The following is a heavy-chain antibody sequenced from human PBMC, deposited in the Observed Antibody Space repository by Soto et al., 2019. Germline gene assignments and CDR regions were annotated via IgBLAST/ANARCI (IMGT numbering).Heavy chain of an antibody. CDR2: IYHSGIT. CDR3: ASSPYGDYVFDY. D-gene: IGHD4-17*01. V-gene: IGHV4-30-2*01. Sequence: SETLALPGGFSGGSISSVGYSCSFIRQPPGKGLEWIGYIYHSGITYYNPSLKSRVTISVDRSKNQFSLKLSSVTAADTAVYYCASSPYGDYVFDYWGQGTLVTVSS. J-gene: IGHJ4*02. CDR1: GGSISSVGYS.